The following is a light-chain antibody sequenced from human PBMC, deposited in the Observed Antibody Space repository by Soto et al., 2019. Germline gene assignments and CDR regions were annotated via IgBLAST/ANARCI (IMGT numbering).Light chain of an antibody. CDR1: KEVATYNR. CDR2: DVT. J-gene: IGLJ2*01. V-gene: IGLV2-18*01. CDR3: GLYTIAETVV. Sequence: QSVLTQPPSVSGSPGQSVIISCTGTKEVATYNRVSWYQQTPGTSPKLLIYDVTKRASGISDRFSGSKSGNTASLTISGLHTDDEGDYYCGLYTIAETVVLGGGTKVTVL.